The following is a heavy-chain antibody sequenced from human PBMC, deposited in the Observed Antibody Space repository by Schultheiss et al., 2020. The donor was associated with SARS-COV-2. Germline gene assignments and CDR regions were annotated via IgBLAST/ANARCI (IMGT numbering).Heavy chain of an antibody. D-gene: IGHD3-10*01. J-gene: IGHJ6*02. Sequence: GGSLRLSCAASGFTFSSYWMHWVRQAPGKGLVWVAVIWYDGSNKYYADSVKGRFTISRDNSKNTLYLQMNSLRAEDTAVYYCARDRYYYGSGSAKTSYYYYGMDVWGQGTTVTVSS. CDR3: ARDRYYYGSGSAKTSYYYYGMDV. CDR2: IWYDGSNK. CDR1: GFTFSSYW. V-gene: IGHV3-33*08.